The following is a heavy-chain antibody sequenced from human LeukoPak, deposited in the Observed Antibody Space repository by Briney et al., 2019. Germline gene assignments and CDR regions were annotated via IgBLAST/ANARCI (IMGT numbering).Heavy chain of an antibody. CDR2: INHSGST. CDR1: GGSFSGYY. J-gene: IGHJ5*02. D-gene: IGHD6-6*01. V-gene: IGHV4-34*01. CDR3: ARSSNGWFDP. Sequence: PSETLSLTCAVYGGSFSGYYWSWIRQPPGKGLEWIGEINHSGSTNYNPSLKSRVTISVDTSKNQFSLKLSSVTAADTAVYYCARSSNGWFDPWGQGTLVTVSS.